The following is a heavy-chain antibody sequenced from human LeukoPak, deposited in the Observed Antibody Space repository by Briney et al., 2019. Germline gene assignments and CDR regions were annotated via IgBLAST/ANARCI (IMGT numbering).Heavy chain of an antibody. CDR2: ISYDGSNK. CDR3: ARSENDAFDI. V-gene: IGHV3-30-3*01. J-gene: IGHJ3*02. Sequence: PGGSLRLSCAASGFTFSSYAVHWVRQAPGKGLEWVAVISYDGSNKYYADSVKGRFTISRDNSKNTLYLQMNSLRAEDTAVYYCARSENDAFDIWGQGTMVTVSS. CDR1: GFTFSSYA.